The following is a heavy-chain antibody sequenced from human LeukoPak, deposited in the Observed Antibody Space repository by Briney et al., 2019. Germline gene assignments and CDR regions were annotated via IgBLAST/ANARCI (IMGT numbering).Heavy chain of an antibody. J-gene: IGHJ4*02. CDR2: ISSSSSYI. D-gene: IGHD3-16*01. CDR1: GFTFSSYS. V-gene: IGHV3-21*01. Sequence: PGGSLRLSCAASGFTFSSYSMNWVRQAPGKGLEWVSSISSSSSYIHYADSVKGRFTISRDNAKNSLYLQMNSLRAEDTAVYYCARDYSVITPVLDYWGQGNLVTVSS. CDR3: ARDYSVITPVLDY.